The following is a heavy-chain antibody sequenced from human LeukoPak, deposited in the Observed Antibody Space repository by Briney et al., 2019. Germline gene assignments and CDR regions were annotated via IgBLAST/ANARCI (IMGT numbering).Heavy chain of an antibody. CDR3: ARDRRVVATRRPIDY. CDR1: GFTFSSYG. D-gene: IGHD5-12*01. CDR2: ISYDGSNK. V-gene: IGHV3-30*03. J-gene: IGHJ4*02. Sequence: GGSLRLSCAASGFTFSSYGMHWARQAPGKGLEWVAVISYDGSNKYYADSVKGRFTISRDNSKNTLYLQMNSLRAEDTAVYYCARDRRVVATRRPIDYWGQGTLVTVSS.